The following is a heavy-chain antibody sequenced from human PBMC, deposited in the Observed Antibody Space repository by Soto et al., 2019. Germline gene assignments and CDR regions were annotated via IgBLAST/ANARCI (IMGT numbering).Heavy chain of an antibody. CDR2: ISSGSSTI. CDR1: GFTFSSYN. J-gene: IGHJ6*03. D-gene: IGHD2-15*01. CDR3: ARDTEGYCTGGSCSDTKTTSVYYYYYYMDV. V-gene: IGHV3-48*01. Sequence: EVQLVESGGGLVQPGGSLRLSCAASGFTFSSYNMNWVRQAPGKGLEWVSYISSGSSTIYYADSVKGRFTISRDNAKNSLYLQMNSLRAEDTDVYYCARDTEGYCTGGSCSDTKTTSVYYYYYYMDVWGKGTTVTVSS.